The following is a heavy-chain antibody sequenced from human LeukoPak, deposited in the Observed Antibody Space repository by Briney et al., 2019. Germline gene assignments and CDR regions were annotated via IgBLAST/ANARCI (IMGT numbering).Heavy chain of an antibody. D-gene: IGHD2-15*01. CDR1: GGTFSSYA. J-gene: IGHJ6*02. CDR2: IIPIFGTA. Sequence: SVNVSCKASGGTFSSYAISWVRQAPGQGLEWMGGIIPIFGTANYAQKFQGRVTITADESTSTAYMELSSLRSEDTAVYYCARDLFVPVVAATPPIYYYYYGMDVWGQGTTVTVSS. CDR3: ARDLFVPVVAATPPIYYYYYGMDV. V-gene: IGHV1-69*01.